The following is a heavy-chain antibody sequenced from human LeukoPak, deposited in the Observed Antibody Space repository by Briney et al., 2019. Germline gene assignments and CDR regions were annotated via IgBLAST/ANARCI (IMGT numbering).Heavy chain of an antibody. J-gene: IGHJ6*03. CDR2: ISSNGGST. CDR1: GFTLSNYA. V-gene: IGHV3-64*01. Sequence: GGSLRLSCAASGFTLSNYAMHWVRQAPGKGLEYVSAISSNGGSTYYANSVKGRFTISRDNSKNTLYLQMGSLRAEDMAVYYCARGASGVDILTGYSDYYYYMDVWGKGTTVTISS. D-gene: IGHD3-9*01. CDR3: ARGASGVDILTGYSDYYYYMDV.